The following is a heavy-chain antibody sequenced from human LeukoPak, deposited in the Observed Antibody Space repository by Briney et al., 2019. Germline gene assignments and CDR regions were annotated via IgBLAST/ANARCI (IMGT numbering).Heavy chain of an antibody. CDR3: ARGIITIFGVEP. CDR2: IYYSGGT. D-gene: IGHD3-3*01. CDR1: GGSISSYY. Sequence: SETLSLTCTVSGGSISSYYWSWIRQPPGKGLEWIGYIYYSGGTYYNPSLKSRVTISVDTSKNQFSLKLSSVTAADTAVYYCARGIITIFGVEPWGQGTLVTVSS. J-gene: IGHJ5*02. V-gene: IGHV4-30-4*08.